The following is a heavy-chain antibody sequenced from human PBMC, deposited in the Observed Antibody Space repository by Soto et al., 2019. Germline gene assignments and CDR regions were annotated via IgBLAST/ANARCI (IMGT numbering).Heavy chain of an antibody. CDR2: ISGSGDST. Sequence: GGSLRLSCAASGFTFSSYAMTWVRQAPGKGLEWVSTISGSGDSTYYADSVKGRFTISRDISENTLYLQMNSLRAEDTAVYYCAKGINSYYYDSTGYYIYWGRGILVTVSS. D-gene: IGHD3-22*01. J-gene: IGHJ4*02. CDR3: AKGINSYYYDSTGYYIY. CDR1: GFTFSSYA. V-gene: IGHV3-23*01.